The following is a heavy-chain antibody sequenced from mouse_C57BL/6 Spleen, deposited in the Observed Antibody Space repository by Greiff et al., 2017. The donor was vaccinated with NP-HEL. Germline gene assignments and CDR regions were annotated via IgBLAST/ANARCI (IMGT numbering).Heavy chain of an antibody. CDR3: TPLYDGYYSWFAY. V-gene: IGHV14-1*01. D-gene: IGHD2-3*01. CDR2: IDPEDGDT. CDR1: GFNIKDYY. J-gene: IGHJ3*01. Sequence: EVQLQQSGAELVRPGASVKLSCTASGFNIKDYYMHWVKQRPEQGLEWIGRIDPEDGDTEYAPKFQGKATMTADTSSNPAYLQLSSLTSEDTAVYYCTPLYDGYYSWFAYWGQGTLVTVSA.